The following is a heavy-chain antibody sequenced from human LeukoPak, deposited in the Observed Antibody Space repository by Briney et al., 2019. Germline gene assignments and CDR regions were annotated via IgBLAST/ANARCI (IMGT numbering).Heavy chain of an antibody. Sequence: GGSLKLSCAASGFTFSGSAMHWVRQASGKGREWLGRIRSKTYTYATAYAASLKGRFTISRDDSKNTAYLQMNSLKTEDTAFYYCTTTYYDSSAYYLFDYWGQGTLVTVSS. V-gene: IGHV3-73*01. J-gene: IGHJ4*02. CDR1: GFTFSGSA. D-gene: IGHD3-22*01. CDR3: TTTYYDSSAYYLFDY. CDR2: IRSKTYTYAT.